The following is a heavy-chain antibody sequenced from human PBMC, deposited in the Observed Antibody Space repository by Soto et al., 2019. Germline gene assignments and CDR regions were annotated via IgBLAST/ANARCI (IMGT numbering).Heavy chain of an antibody. CDR3: ARFPSWRGVDY. V-gene: IGHV4-31*03. CDR1: GGSISSGGYY. J-gene: IGHJ4*02. D-gene: IGHD3-3*01. Sequence: SETLSLTCTVSGGSISSGGYYWSWIRQHPGKGLEWIGYIYYSGSTYYNPSLKSRVTISVDTSKNQFSLKLSSVTAADTAVYYCARFPSWRGVDYWGQGTLVTVSS. CDR2: IYYSGST.